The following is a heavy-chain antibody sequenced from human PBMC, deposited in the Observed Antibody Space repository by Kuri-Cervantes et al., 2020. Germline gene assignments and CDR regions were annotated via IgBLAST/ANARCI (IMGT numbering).Heavy chain of an antibody. CDR1: GFTFSSFG. D-gene: IGHD6-19*01. CDR2: IRYDGSNK. V-gene: IGHV3-30*02. CDR3: AKDGERGHIAVAGTFDY. J-gene: IGHJ4*02. Sequence: GGSLRLSCAASGFTFSSFGMHWVRQAVKGLEWVAFIRYDGSNKYYADSVKGRFTISRDNSNNTLYLQMNSLRAEDTAVYYCAKDGERGHIAVAGTFDYWGQGTLVTVSS.